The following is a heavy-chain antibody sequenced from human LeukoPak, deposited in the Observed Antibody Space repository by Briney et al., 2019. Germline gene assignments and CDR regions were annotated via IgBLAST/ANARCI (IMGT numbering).Heavy chain of an antibody. CDR1: GYTFTSYD. J-gene: IGHJ5*02. CDR2: MNPDSGNA. Sequence: ASVKVSCKASGYTFTSYDINWIRQASGQGLEWMGGMNPDSGNAAYAQKFQGRVAMTRDTSISTAYMELSSLRSEDTDVYYCARVPRKSYNWFDPWGPGTLVTVSS. CDR3: ARVPRKSYNWFDP. D-gene: IGHD6-6*01. V-gene: IGHV1-8*02.